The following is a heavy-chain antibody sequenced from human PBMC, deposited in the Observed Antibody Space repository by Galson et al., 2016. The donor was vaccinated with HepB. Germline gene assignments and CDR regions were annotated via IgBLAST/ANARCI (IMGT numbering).Heavy chain of an antibody. CDR1: GDSVSSDTTA. CDR3: ARGKFASGFDH. CDR2: TYYGSQWHY. D-gene: IGHD1-1*01. V-gene: IGHV6-1*01. Sequence: CAISGDSVSSDTTAWNWIRQSPSRGLEWLGRTYYGSQWHYDYAVSLRSRITVNPDTSTNHFSLQLNSVTPEDTAVYYCARGKFASGFDHWDQGTLVTVSS. J-gene: IGHJ4*02.